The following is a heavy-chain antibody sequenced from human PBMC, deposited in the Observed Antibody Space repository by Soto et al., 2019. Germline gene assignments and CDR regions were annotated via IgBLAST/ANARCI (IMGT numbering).Heavy chain of an antibody. CDR3: ARPSRGELEPFDY. V-gene: IGHV3-30-3*01. J-gene: IGHJ4*02. CDR1: GFTFSSYA. CDR2: ISYDGSNK. Sequence: VQLVESGGGLVQPGGSLRLSCTASGFTFSSYAMHWVRQAPGKGLEWVAVISYDGSNKYYADSVKGRFTISRDNSKNTLYLQMNSLRAEDTAVYYCARPSRGELEPFDYWGQGTLVTVSS. D-gene: IGHD1-26*01.